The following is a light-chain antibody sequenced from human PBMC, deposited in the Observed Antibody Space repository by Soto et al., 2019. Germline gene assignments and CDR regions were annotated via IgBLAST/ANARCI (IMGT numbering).Light chain of an antibody. CDR3: QKYSGAPWT. Sequence: DIPMTQSTSSLSASVGDRVTITCRASQGISNYLAWYQQKPGKVPTLLIYAASILQSGVPSRFSGSGSGPDFTLTISSLQPEDVATYYRQKYSGAPWTFGQGTKVEIE. J-gene: IGKJ1*01. CDR2: AAS. CDR1: QGISNY. V-gene: IGKV1-27*01.